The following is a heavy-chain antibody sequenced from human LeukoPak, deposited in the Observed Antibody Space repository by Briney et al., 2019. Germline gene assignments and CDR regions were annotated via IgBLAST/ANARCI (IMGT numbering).Heavy chain of an antibody. J-gene: IGHJ4*02. V-gene: IGHV3-48*01. CDR2: ISTLSGTI. CDR3: AKGGGATVPFDN. Sequence: PGGSLRLSCAASGFTVSSYSMHWVRQGPAKGLEWVAYISTLSGTIFYADSVKGRFTISRDNSKNTLYLQMNSLRVEDTAVYYCAKGGGATVPFDNWGQGTLATVSS. D-gene: IGHD4-11*01. CDR1: GFTVSSYS.